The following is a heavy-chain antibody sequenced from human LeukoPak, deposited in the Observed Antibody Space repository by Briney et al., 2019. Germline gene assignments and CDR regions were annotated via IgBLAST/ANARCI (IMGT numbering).Heavy chain of an antibody. Sequence: LETLSLTCAVSGGSISSSNWWSWVRQPPGKGLEWIGEIYHSGSTNYNPSLKSRVTISVDKSKNQFSLKLSSVTAADTAVYYCAREGTSGSYYPFDYWGQGTLVTASS. CDR1: GGSISSSNW. CDR2: IYHSGST. D-gene: IGHD1-26*01. V-gene: IGHV4-4*02. J-gene: IGHJ4*02. CDR3: AREGTSGSYYPFDY.